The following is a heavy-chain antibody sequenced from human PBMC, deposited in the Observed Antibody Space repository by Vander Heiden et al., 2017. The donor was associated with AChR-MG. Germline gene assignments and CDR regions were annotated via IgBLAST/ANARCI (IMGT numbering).Heavy chain of an antibody. D-gene: IGHD4-17*01. J-gene: IGHJ6*02. CDR3: ARGPLRGMDV. CDR1: GGSISSYY. V-gene: IGHV4-59*01. CDR2: IYYSGST. Sequence: QVQLQESGPGLVKPSETLSLTCTVSGGSISSYYWSWIRQPPGKGLEWIGYIYYSGSTNYNPSLKSRVTISVDTSKNQFSLKLSSVTAADTAVYYCARGPLRGMDVWGQGTTVTVSS.